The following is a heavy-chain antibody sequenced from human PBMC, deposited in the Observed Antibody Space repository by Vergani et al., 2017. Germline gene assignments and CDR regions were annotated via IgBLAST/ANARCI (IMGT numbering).Heavy chain of an antibody. Sequence: EVALVQSGPEMRKPGESLKISCKGSEYSFGNYWIGWVRQMPGKGLEWMGIIYPADSDTRYSPSFQGQVTISADKSNSTACLQWDSLKASDTALYYCARHTTYTDSWGQGALVTVSS. CDR3: ARHTTYTDS. CDR2: IYPADSDT. J-gene: IGHJ4*02. V-gene: IGHV5-51*01. D-gene: IGHD1-1*01. CDR1: EYSFGNYW.